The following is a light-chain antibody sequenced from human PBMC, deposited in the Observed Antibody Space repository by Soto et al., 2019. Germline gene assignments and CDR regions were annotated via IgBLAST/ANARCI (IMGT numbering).Light chain of an antibody. Sequence: SVLTQPASVSGSAGQSITISCTGTNSDVGDYDYVSWYQHHPGKAPKLIIYEVSNRPSGVSNRFSGSKSGNTASLTVSGLQAEDEADYYCSSYPNSNPLVFGTGTKVTV. CDR1: NSDVGDYDY. CDR3: SSYPNSNPLV. J-gene: IGLJ1*01. V-gene: IGLV2-14*01. CDR2: EVS.